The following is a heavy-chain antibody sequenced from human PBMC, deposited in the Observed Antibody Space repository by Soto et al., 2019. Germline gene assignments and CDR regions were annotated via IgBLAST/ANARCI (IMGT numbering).Heavy chain of an antibody. Sequence: GGSLRLSCAASGFTFSSYAMHWVRQAPGKGLEYVSAISSNGGSTYYADSVKGRFTISRDNSKNSLFLQMNSLSADDTAIYYCAKDGLSDSPSAIDYWGLGTLVTVSS. CDR2: ISSNGGST. V-gene: IGHV3-64*02. CDR3: AKDGLSDSPSAIDY. CDR1: GFTFSSYA. J-gene: IGHJ4*02. D-gene: IGHD6-13*01.